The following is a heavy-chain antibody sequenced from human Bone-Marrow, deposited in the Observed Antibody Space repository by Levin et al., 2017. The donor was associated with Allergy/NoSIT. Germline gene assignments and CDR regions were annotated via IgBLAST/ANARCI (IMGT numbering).Heavy chain of an antibody. D-gene: IGHD2-15*01. Sequence: KISCKASGGTFSSYAISWVRQAPGQGLEWMGGIIPIFGTANYAQKFQGRITITADESTSTAYMELSSLRSEDTAVYYCASASRDIVVVVAARFYYYYYGMDVWGQGTTVTVSS. CDR1: GGTFSSYA. CDR2: IIPIFGTA. V-gene: IGHV1-69*01. CDR3: ASASRDIVVVVAARFYYYYYGMDV. J-gene: IGHJ6*02.